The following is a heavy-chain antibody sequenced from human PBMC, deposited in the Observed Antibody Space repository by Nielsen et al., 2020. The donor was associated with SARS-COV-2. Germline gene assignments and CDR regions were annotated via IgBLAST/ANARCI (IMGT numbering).Heavy chain of an antibody. CDR2: IYYTGDT. D-gene: IGHD3-16*01. CDR1: GGSVSSSSDY. J-gene: IGHJ4*02. CDR3: ARLGGREPH. V-gene: IGHV4-61*01. Sequence: SETLSLTCTVSGGSVSSSSDYWSWIRQPPGKGLEWIGYIYYTGDTNYNPSLKSRVTISVDTSKNQFSLQLNSVTPDDTAVYYCARLGGREPHWGQGTLVTVSS.